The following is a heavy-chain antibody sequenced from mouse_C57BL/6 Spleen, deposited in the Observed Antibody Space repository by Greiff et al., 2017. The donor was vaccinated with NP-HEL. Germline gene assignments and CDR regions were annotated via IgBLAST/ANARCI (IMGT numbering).Heavy chain of an antibody. CDR1: GYTFTSYT. D-gene: IGHD2-3*01. CDR2: INPSSGYT. V-gene: IGHV1-4*01. J-gene: IGHJ2*01. CDR3: AREDGYHLDY. Sequence: QVQLQQSGAELARPGASVKMSCKASGYTFTSYTMHWVQQRPGPGLEWIGYINPSSGYTKYNQKFKDKATLTADKSSSTAYMQLSSLTSEDSAVYYCAREDGYHLDYWGQGTTLTVSS.